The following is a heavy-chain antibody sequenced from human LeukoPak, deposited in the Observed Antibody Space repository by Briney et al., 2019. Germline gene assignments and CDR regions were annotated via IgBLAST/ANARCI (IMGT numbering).Heavy chain of an antibody. CDR1: GYSFSKYR. D-gene: IGHD1-1*01. CDR3: ARLFRNWSDGGVDQ. J-gene: IGHJ4*02. Sequence: GESLKISCKASGYSFSKYRIGWVRQMPGKGLEWMGIIYPGDSDTRYSPSSEDQVTISVDKSNSVAYLQWSSLKASDTAMYYCARLFRNWSDGGVDQWGLGTWVTVSS. V-gene: IGHV5-51*01. CDR2: IYPGDSDT.